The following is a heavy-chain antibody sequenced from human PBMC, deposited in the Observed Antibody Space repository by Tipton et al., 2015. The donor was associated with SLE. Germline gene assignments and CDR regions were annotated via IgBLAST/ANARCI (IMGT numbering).Heavy chain of an antibody. V-gene: IGHV3-33*08. CDR3: ARERQWGNFDY. D-gene: IGHD6-19*01. CDR1: GFTFSAYG. J-gene: IGHJ4*02. Sequence: SLRLSCAASGFTFSAYGMHWVRQAPGKGLEWVTFIRFDGKREYYADSVKGRFTISRDNTKNSLYLQMNSLRAEDTAVYYCARERQWGNFDYWGQGTLVTVSS. CDR2: IRFDGKRE.